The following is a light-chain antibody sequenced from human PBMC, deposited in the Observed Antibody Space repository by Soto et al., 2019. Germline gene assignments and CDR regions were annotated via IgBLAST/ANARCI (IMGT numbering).Light chain of an antibody. V-gene: IGKV1-39*01. J-gene: IGKJ5*01. CDR1: QTISSY. CDR2: ATS. CDR3: RQSYSTPIT. Sequence: DIQMTQSPSSLSASVGDRVTITCRASQTISSYLNWYQQKPGKAPKLVIYATSTLQSGVPSRFSGSGSGTDFTLTISSLQPEDFATYYCRQSYSTPITFGQGTRLEIK.